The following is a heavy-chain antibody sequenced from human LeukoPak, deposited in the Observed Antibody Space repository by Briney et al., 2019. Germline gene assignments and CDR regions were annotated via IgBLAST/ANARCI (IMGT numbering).Heavy chain of an antibody. CDR3: ARDSVFNTYYYYYYYMDV. D-gene: IGHD1-14*01. J-gene: IGHJ6*03. CDR2: ISSSGSTI. V-gene: IGHV3-11*01. Sequence: GGSLRLSCAASGFTFSDYYMSWIRQAPGKGLEWVSYISSSGSTIYYADSVKGRFTISRDNAKNSLYLQMNSLRAEDTAAYYCARDSVFNTYYYYYYYMDVWGKGTTVTVSS. CDR1: GFTFSDYY.